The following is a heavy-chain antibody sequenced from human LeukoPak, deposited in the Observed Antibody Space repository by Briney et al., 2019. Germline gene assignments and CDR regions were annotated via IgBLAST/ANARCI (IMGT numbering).Heavy chain of an antibody. J-gene: IGHJ4*02. CDR3: ARDWGYTYGHPFDY. V-gene: IGHV3-30-3*01. Sequence: GKSLRLSRAASGFTFSSHTIHWVRQAPGKGLEWVALILYDGSNKYYADSVKGRFTISRDNSKNTLYLQMDSLRPEDSALYYCARDWGYTYGHPFDYWGQGTLVTASS. CDR1: GFTFSSHT. D-gene: IGHD5-18*01. CDR2: ILYDGSNK.